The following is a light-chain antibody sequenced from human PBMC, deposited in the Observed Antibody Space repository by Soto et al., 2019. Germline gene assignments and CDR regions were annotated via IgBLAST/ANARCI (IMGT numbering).Light chain of an antibody. CDR3: SSFTSSSTWV. CDR2: EVV. CDR1: NGDIGGYNS. V-gene: IGLV2-14*01. Sequence: QSALTQPASVSGSPGQSITISCTGTNGDIGGYNSVSWYQQHPGKAPKLLIYEVVKRPSGVSNRFSGSKSGNTASLTISGLQADDEADYYCSSFTSSSTWVFGGGTKLTVL. J-gene: IGLJ3*02.